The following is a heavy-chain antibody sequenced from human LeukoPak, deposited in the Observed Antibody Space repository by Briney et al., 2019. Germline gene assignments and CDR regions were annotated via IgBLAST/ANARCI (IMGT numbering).Heavy chain of an antibody. V-gene: IGHV3-48*03. Sequence: PGGSLRLSCAASGFSLTTYEMNWDRQDPGKGRDWVSHITSSGTTIYYADSVKGRFTISRDNAKNSLYLQMNSLRAEDTAVYYCATKHDYWGQGTLVTVSS. J-gene: IGHJ4*02. CDR3: ATKHDY. CDR1: GFSLTTYE. CDR2: ITSSGTTI.